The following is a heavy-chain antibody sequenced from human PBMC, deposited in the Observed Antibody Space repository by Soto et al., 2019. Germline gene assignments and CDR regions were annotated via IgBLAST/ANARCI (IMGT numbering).Heavy chain of an antibody. D-gene: IGHD3-16*01. CDR3: AREALGY. CDR2: INSDGSST. Sequence: GGSLRLSFAASGYSFSSYGIHWVRQAPGKGLVWVSRINSDGSSTSYADSVKGRFTISRDNAKNTLYLQMNSLRAEDTAVYYCAREALGYWGQGTLVTVSS. CDR1: GYSFSSYG. V-gene: IGHV3-74*01. J-gene: IGHJ4*02.